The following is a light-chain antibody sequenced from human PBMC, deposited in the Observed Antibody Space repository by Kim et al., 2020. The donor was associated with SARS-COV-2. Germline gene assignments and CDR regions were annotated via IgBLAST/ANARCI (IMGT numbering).Light chain of an antibody. V-gene: IGLV6-57*02. J-gene: IGLJ2*01. Sequence: VRWYKQRPGSVPTTVIYEDAFIPSGIPDRFSGSIDTSTNSASLTISGLTTEDEAVYFCQSYEVFGGGTQLTVL. CDR2: EDA. CDR3: QSYEV.